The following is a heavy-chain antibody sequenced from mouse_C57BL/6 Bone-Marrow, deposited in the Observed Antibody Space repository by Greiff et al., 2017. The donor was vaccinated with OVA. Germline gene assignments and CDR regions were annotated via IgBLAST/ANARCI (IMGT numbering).Heavy chain of an antibody. V-gene: IGHV5-6*02. Sequence: EVKLVESGGDLVKPGGSLKLSCAASGFTFSSYGMSWVRQTPDKRLEWVATISSGGSYTYYPDSVKGRFTISRANAKNTLYLQMSSLKSEDTAMYYCARRIYYGYAMDYWGQGTSVTVSS. CDR2: ISSGGSYT. D-gene: IGHD2-1*01. CDR3: ARRIYYGYAMDY. J-gene: IGHJ4*01. CDR1: GFTFSSYG.